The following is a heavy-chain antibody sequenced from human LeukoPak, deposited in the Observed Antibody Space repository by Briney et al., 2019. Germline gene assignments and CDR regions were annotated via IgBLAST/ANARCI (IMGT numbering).Heavy chain of an antibody. CDR1: GGSFSGYY. V-gene: IGHV4-34*01. D-gene: IGHD3-22*01. Sequence: SETLSLTCAVYGGSFSGYYWSWIRQPPGKGLEWIGEINHSGSTNYNPSLKSRVTISVDTSKNQFSLKLSSVTAADTAVYYCAREMVDYYDSSAPSPYFDYWGQGTLVTVSS. J-gene: IGHJ4*02. CDR2: INHSGST. CDR3: AREMVDYYDSSAPSPYFDY.